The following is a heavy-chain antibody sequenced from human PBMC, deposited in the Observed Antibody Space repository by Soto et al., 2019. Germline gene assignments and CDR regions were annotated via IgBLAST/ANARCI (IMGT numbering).Heavy chain of an antibody. Sequence: QVQLVQSGGGVVQPGRSLTLSCAASGVTFNTYAMHWVRQAPGKGLEWVAIVSYDGSNKYYADSVKGRFTISRDNSKNTLNLQMNSVRAEATAVYYCAKDRGRYCSGARCYLFDSWGQGTLVTVSS. CDR3: AKDRGRYCSGARCYLFDS. V-gene: IGHV3-30*04. CDR2: VSYDGSNK. D-gene: IGHD2-15*01. J-gene: IGHJ4*02. CDR1: GVTFNTYA.